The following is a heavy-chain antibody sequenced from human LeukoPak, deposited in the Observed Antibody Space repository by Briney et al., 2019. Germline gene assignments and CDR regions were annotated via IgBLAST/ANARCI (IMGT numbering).Heavy chain of an antibody. CDR3: ARDDAYCGVDCPKFDY. CDR2: INSDGSST. Sequence: GGSLRLSCAASGFTFSIYWMHWVRQAPGKGLVWVSRINSDGSSTSYADAVKGRFTISRDNAKNTLYLQMNSLRAEDTAVYYCARDDAYCGVDCPKFDYWGQGTLVTVSS. D-gene: IGHD2-21*02. J-gene: IGHJ4*02. V-gene: IGHV3-74*01. CDR1: GFTFSIYW.